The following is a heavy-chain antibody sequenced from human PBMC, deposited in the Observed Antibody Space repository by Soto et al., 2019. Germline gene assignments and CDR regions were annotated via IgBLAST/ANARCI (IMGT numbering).Heavy chain of an antibody. Sequence: QVQLVESGGGVVQPGRSLRLSCAASGFTFSTYAMHWVRQAPGKGLEWVAIISYDGSGKYYTDSVEGRFTISRDNSKSTLYIQMSSLRAEDTAVYYCAREAEAFDIWGQGTMVTVSS. J-gene: IGHJ3*02. CDR2: ISYDGSGK. CDR1: GFTFSTYA. V-gene: IGHV3-30-3*01. CDR3: AREAEAFDI.